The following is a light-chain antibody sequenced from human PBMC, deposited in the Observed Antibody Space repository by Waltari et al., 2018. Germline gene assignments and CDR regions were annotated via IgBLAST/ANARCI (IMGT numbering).Light chain of an antibody. Sequence: EIVLTQSPATLSLSPGERATLSCRASHSVNNYLAWYHQNPGQAPRLLIYDASNRATGIPARFSGSGSGTDFTLTISSLEPEDFAVYYCQQRSNWPPITFGQGTRLDIK. CDR1: HSVNNY. CDR3: QQRSNWPPIT. J-gene: IGKJ5*01. CDR2: DAS. V-gene: IGKV3-11*01.